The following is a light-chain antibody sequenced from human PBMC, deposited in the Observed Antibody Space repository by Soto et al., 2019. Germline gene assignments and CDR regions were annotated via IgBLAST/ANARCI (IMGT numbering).Light chain of an antibody. V-gene: IGLV1-40*01. J-gene: IGLJ3*02. Sequence: QSVLTQPPSVSGAPGQRVTISCTGSSSNIGAGYDVHWYQQLPGTAPKLLIYGNSNRPSGVPDRFSGSKSGTSASLAITGLQAEDEADYYCQSYHSSLSGWVFGRGTKLTVL. CDR2: GNS. CDR3: QSYHSSLSGWV. CDR1: SSNIGAGYD.